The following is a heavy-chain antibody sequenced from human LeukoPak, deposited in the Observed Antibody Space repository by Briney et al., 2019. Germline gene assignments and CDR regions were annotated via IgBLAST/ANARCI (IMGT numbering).Heavy chain of an antibody. D-gene: IGHD3-22*01. CDR1: GYTFTSYG. J-gene: IGHJ4*02. CDR3: AREYYYDSSGYKPGDY. V-gene: IGHV1-18*01. CDR2: ISAYNGNT. Sequence: ASVKVSCKASGYTFTSYGISWVRQAPGQGLEWMGCISAYNGNTNYAQKLQGRVTMTTDTSTGTAYMELRSLRSDDTAVYYCAREYYYDSSGYKPGDYWGQGTLVTVSS.